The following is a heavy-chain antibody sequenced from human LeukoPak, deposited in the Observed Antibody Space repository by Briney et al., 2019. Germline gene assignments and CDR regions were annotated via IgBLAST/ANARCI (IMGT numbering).Heavy chain of an antibody. CDR2: IRSKANSYAT. Sequence: GGSLKLSCAASGFIFSGSAMHWVRQASGKGLEWVGRIRSKANSYATAYAASVKGRFTISRENAKNSLYLQMNSLRAGDTAVYYCARGSVDHLDYWGQGTLVTVSS. J-gene: IGHJ4*02. D-gene: IGHD2-2*01. CDR1: GFIFSGSA. V-gene: IGHV3-73*01. CDR3: ARGSVDHLDY.